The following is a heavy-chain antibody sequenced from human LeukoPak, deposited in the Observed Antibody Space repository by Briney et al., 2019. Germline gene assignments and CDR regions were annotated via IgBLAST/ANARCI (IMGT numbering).Heavy chain of an antibody. CDR3: ARDGWRLEWLMRMEGGDHDAFDI. D-gene: IGHD3-3*01. Sequence: GALRLSCAASGFTFSSYSLNWVRQAPGKGLEWVSSISSSSSYIYYADSVKGRFTISRDNAKNSLYLQMNSLRAEDTAVYYCARDGWRLEWLMRMEGGDHDAFDIWGQGTMVTVSS. V-gene: IGHV3-21*01. CDR2: ISSSSSYI. J-gene: IGHJ3*02. CDR1: GFTFSSYS.